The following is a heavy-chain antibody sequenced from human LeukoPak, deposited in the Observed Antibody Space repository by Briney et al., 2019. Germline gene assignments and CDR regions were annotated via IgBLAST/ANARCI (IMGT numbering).Heavy chain of an antibody. CDR1: GGSISSGSYY. D-gene: IGHD3-10*01. CDR2: IYTSGST. V-gene: IGHV4-61*02. J-gene: IGHJ4*02. Sequence: TLSLTCTVSGGSISSGSYYWSWIRQPAGKGLGWVGRIYTSGSTNYNPSLKSRVTISVDTSKNQFSLKLSSVTAADTAVYYCARGSYYGSGRIFEYWGQGTLVTVSS. CDR3: ARGSYYGSGRIFEY.